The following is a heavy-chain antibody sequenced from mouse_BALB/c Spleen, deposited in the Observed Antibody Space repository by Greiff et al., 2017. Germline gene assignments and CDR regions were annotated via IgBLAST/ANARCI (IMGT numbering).Heavy chain of an antibody. CDR2: IYPGNVNT. Sequence: LQESGPELVKPGASVRISCKASGYTFTSYYIHWVKQRPGQGLEWIGWIYPGNVNTKYNEKFKGKATLTADKSSSTAYMQLSSLTSEDSAVYFCGGYRFAYWGQGTLVTVSA. CDR3: GGYRFAY. CDR1: GYTFTSYY. D-gene: IGHD2-2*01. V-gene: IGHV1S56*01. J-gene: IGHJ3*01.